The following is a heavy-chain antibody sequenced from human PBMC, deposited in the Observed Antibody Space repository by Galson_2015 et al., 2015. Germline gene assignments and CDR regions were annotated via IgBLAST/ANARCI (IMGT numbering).Heavy chain of an antibody. CDR1: GGSISSSNW. D-gene: IGHD3-10*01. Sequence: LSLTCAVSGGSISSSNWWSWVRQPPGKGLEWIGEIYHSGSTNYNPSLKSRVTISVDKSKNQFSLKLSSVTAADTAVYYCARTYVSGSYLPPAFDYWGQGTLVTVSS. CDR2: IYHSGST. J-gene: IGHJ4*02. V-gene: IGHV4-4*02. CDR3: ARTYVSGSYLPPAFDY.